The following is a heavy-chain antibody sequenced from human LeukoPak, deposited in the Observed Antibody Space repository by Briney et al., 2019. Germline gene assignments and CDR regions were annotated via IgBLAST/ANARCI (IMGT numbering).Heavy chain of an antibody. CDR3: ARGDAVTMPGWFDP. V-gene: IGHV4-61*05. D-gene: IGHD4-17*01. CDR1: GGSISSSSYY. CDR2: IYYSGST. Sequence: KPSETLSLTCTVSGGSISSSSYYWGWIRQPPGKGLEWIGYIYYSGSTNYNPSLKSRVTISVDTSKNQFSLKLSSVTAADTAVYYCARGDAVTMPGWFDPWGQGTLVTVSS. J-gene: IGHJ5*02.